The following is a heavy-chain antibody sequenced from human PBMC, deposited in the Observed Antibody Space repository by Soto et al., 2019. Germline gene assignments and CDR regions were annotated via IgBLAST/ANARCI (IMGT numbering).Heavy chain of an antibody. CDR1: GFSLNTSGVG. J-gene: IGHJ4*02. D-gene: IGHD2-2*01. CDR2: IYWDDDK. CDR3: AHRRFVPPEMAPSFDY. Sequence: QITLKESGPTLVKPTQTLTLTCTFSGFSLNTSGVGVGWIRQPPGKALEWLTLIYWDDDKRYSPSLKSRLTITXXPXKNXVVLTMTNMDPVDTATYYCAHRRFVPPEMAPSFDYWGQGTLVTVSS. V-gene: IGHV2-5*02.